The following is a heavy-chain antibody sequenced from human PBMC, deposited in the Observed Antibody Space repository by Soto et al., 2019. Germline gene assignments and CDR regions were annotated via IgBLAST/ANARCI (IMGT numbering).Heavy chain of an antibody. D-gene: IGHD4-17*01. CDR3: AKAGGSLTTVTTFLYDNWFDP. Sequence: EVQLVESGGGLVQPGRSLRLSCAASGFTFDDYAMHWVRQAPGKGLEWVSGISWNSGSIGYADSVKGRFTISRDNAKNSLYLQMNSLRAEDTALYYCAKAGGSLTTVTTFLYDNWFDPWGQGTLVTVSS. J-gene: IGHJ5*02. CDR2: ISWNSGSI. CDR1: GFTFDDYA. V-gene: IGHV3-9*01.